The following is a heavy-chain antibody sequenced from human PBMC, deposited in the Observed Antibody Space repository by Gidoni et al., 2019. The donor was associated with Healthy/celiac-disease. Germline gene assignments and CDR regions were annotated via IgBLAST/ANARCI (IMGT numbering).Heavy chain of an antibody. V-gene: IGHV3-15*01. CDR2: IKSKTDGGTT. CDR1: GLTFSNAW. D-gene: IGHD1-26*01. J-gene: IGHJ4*02. Sequence: EVQLVESGGGLVKPGGSLRLSGADSGLTFSNAWMSWVRQAPGKGLEWVGRIKSKTDGGTTDYAAPVKGRFTISRDDSKNTLYLQMNSLKTEDTAVYYCTTAGGSYPFDYCGQGTLVTVSS. CDR3: TTAGGSYPFDY.